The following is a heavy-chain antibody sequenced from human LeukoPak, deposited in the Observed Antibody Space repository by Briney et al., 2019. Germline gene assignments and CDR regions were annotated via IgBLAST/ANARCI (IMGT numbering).Heavy chain of an antibody. V-gene: IGHV1-2*06. CDR2: INPNSGGT. D-gene: IGHD3-22*01. CDR3: ANAHLHTMIVVFSFDY. J-gene: IGHJ4*02. Sequence: ASVKVSCKASGYTFTGYYMHWVRQAPGQGLEWMGRINPNSGGTNYAQKFQGRVTMTRDTSISTAYMELSSLRSDDTAGYYCANAHLHTMIVVFSFDYWGQGTLVTVSS. CDR1: GYTFTGYY.